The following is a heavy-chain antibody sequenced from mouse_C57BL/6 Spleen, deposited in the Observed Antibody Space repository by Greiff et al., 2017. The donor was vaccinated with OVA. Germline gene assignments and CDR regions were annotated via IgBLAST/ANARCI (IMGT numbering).Heavy chain of an antibody. D-gene: IGHD2-4*01. CDR2: ISYDGSN. CDR3: AREEDYYDYDGFAY. Sequence: VQLKESGPGLVKPSQSLSLTCSVTGYSITSGYYWNWIRQFPGNKLEWMGYISYDGSNNYNPSLKNRISITRDTSKNQFFLKLNSVTTEDTATYYCAREEDYYDYDGFAYWGQGTLVTVSA. CDR1: GYSITSGYY. J-gene: IGHJ3*01. V-gene: IGHV3-6*01.